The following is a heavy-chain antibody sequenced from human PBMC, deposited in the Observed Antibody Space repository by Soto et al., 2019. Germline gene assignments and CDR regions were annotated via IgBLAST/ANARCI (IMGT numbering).Heavy chain of an antibody. J-gene: IGHJ4*02. V-gene: IGHV3-74*01. CDR2: VNSDGSIT. Sequence: EVQLVESGGGLVQPGGSLRLSCAASGFDFSNAWMHWVRQAPGKGLVWVSHVNSDGSITSYADSVKGRFTISRDNAKNTVYPPRNSLIDEDTAVYFCTIVQAYSSALWGQGTLVTVSS. CDR1: GFDFSNAW. CDR3: TIVQAYSSAL. D-gene: IGHD2-21*01.